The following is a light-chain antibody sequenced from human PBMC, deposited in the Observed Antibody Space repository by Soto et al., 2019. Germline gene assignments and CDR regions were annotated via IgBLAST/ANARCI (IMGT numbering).Light chain of an antibody. V-gene: IGLV2-23*01. J-gene: IGLJ1*01. CDR3: GSSAPSGTFV. Sequence: QSALTQPASVSGSPGQSITISCTGSSSAVGSYRFVSWYQHHPGKVPKLIIYEGGKRPSGVSNRFSGSEPGNTASLTISGLQAEDEADYYCGSSAPSGTFVFGTGTKLTVL. CDR1: SSAVGSYRF. CDR2: EGG.